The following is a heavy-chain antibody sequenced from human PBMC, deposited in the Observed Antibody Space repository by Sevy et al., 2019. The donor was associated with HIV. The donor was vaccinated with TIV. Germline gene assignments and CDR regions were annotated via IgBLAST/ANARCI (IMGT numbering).Heavy chain of an antibody. J-gene: IGHJ6*02. CDR1: GFTFSGSA. Sequence: GGSLRLSCSASGFTFSGSALHWVRQALGKGLEYVSVISSSGSGTYYAESVKGRFTISRDNSKNTLYLQMRSLRTEDTAVYYCVKDSIFYDSSSGYRPFYYYGMDVWGQGTSVTVSS. CDR3: VKDSIFYDSSSGYRPFYYYGMDV. CDR2: ISSSGSGT. V-gene: IGHV3-64D*09. D-gene: IGHD3-3*01.